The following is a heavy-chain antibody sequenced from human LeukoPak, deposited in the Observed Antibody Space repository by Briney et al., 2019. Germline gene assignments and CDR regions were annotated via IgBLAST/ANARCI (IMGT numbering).Heavy chain of an antibody. CDR1: GFTFTNYA. CDR3: AREYGGNSLDK. V-gene: IGHV3-21*01. J-gene: IGHJ4*02. Sequence: GGSLGLSCTASGFTFTNYAMSWVRQSPGKGLEWISSVGLTGGSIYYADSIKGRFTISRDNANNSVFLHMNSLRAEDTGVYYCAREYGGNSLDKWGQGVLVTVSS. CDR2: VGLTGGSI. D-gene: IGHD4-23*01.